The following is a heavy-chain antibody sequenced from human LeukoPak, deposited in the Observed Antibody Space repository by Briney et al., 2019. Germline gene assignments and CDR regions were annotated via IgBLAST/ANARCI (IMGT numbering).Heavy chain of an antibody. Sequence: PSETLSLTCTVSGGSISSSSYYWGWIRQPPGKGLEWIGSIYYSGSTYYNPSLKSRVTISVDTSKNQFSLKLSSVTAADTAVYYCARDTGAARLFDYWGQGTLVTVSS. CDR3: ARDTGAARLFDY. J-gene: IGHJ4*02. D-gene: IGHD6-6*01. CDR1: GGSISSSSYY. CDR2: IYYSGST. V-gene: IGHV4-39*07.